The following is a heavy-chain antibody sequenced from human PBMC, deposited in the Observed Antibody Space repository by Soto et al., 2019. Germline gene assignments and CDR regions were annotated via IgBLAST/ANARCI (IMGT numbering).Heavy chain of an antibody. Sequence: PGGSLRLSCAASGFTFSSYWMHWVRQAPGKGLVWVSRINSDGRSTTYADSVKGRFTISRDNAKNTLYLQMNSLSAEDTAVYFCEKGYIGYDEANWGQGSLVIVSS. J-gene: IGHJ4*02. D-gene: IGHD5-12*01. CDR2: INSDGRST. V-gene: IGHV3-74*01. CDR3: EKGYIGYDEAN. CDR1: GFTFSSYW.